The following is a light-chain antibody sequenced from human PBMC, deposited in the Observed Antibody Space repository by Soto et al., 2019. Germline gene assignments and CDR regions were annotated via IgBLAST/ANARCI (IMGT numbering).Light chain of an antibody. J-gene: IGKJ1*01. CDR1: QSFSSSY. CDR2: SAS. V-gene: IGKV3-20*01. CDR3: QQYGSSPWP. Sequence: ETVLTQSPATLSVSPGERATLSCRASQSFSSSYLGWYQQKPGQAPRLLIYSASSRATGIPDRFSGSGAGTDFTLTISRLEPEDFAVYYCQQYGSSPWPFGQGTKVDIK.